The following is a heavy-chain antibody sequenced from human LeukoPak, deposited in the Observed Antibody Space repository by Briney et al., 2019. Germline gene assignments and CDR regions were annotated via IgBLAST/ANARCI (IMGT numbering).Heavy chain of an antibody. V-gene: IGHV3-23*01. CDR2: ISGSGGST. J-gene: IGHJ4*02. CDR3: AKVSDFWSGYLDY. D-gene: IGHD3-3*01. Sequence: GGSLRLSCAASGLTFSSYAMSWVRQAPGKGLEWVSAISGSGGSTYYADSVKGRFTISRDNSKNTLYLQMNSLRAEDTAVYYCAKVSDFWSGYLDYWGQGTLVTVSS. CDR1: GLTFSSYA.